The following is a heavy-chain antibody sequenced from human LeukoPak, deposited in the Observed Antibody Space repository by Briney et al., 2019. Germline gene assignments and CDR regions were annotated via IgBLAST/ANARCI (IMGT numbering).Heavy chain of an antibody. Sequence: PSETLSLTCTVSGGSISSYYWSWIRQPPGKGLEWMGYIYYSGITNYNPSLKSRVTISVDTSKNQFSLKLSSVTAADTAVYYCARVGRRTMDVWGKGTTVTVSS. CDR3: ARVGRRTMDV. V-gene: IGHV4-59*12. J-gene: IGHJ6*03. CDR2: IYYSGIT. CDR1: GGSISSYY.